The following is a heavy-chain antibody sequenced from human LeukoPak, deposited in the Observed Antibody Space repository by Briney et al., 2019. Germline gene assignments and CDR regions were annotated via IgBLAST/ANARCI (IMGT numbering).Heavy chain of an antibody. J-gene: IGHJ6*04. CDR1: GFTFSSYS. CDR2: ISSSSSYI. D-gene: IGHD2-15*01. CDR3: ARDRSYCSGGSCYPPHYGMDV. Sequence: GGSLRLSCAASGFTFSSYSMNWVRQAPGKGLEWVSSISSSSSYIYYADSVKGRFTISRDNAKNSLYLQMNSLRAEDTAVYYCARDRSYCSGGSCYPPHYGMDVWGKGTTVTVSS. V-gene: IGHV3-21*01.